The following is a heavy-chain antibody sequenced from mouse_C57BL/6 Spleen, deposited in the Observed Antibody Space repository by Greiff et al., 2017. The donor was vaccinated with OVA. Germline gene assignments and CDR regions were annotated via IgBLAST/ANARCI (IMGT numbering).Heavy chain of an antibody. CDR2: INPSSGYT. D-gene: IGHD2-4*01. J-gene: IGHJ3*01. Sequence: VQLQQSGAELAKPGASVKLSCKASGYTFTSYWMHWVKQRPGQGLEWIGYINPSSGYTKYNQKFKDKATLTADKSSSTAYMHMSSLTYEDSAVYYCAREGYDYDGKFAYWGQGTLVTVSA. CDR1: GYTFTSYW. V-gene: IGHV1-7*01. CDR3: AREGYDYDGKFAY.